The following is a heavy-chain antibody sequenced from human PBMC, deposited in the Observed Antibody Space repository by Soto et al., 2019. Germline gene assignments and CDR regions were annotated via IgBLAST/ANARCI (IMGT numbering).Heavy chain of an antibody. CDR2: ISXSGSG. V-gene: IGHV4-39*01. CDR3: ARLYDFWRGYSPDAFDI. CDR1: RGSISSSSYY. J-gene: IGHJ3*02. Sequence: PSETLSLTCTVSRGSISSSSYYWGWIRQPPGQGLERIGSISXSGSGYYNQSLESRVTISVDTSKSLLSLKLSSVTAADTAVYYCARLYDFWRGYSPDAFDIGGQGTMVTVSS. D-gene: IGHD3-3*01.